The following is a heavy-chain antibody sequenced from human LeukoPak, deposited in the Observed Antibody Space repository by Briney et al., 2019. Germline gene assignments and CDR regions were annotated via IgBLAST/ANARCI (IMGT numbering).Heavy chain of an antibody. CDR3: AKAYYYDSSGSHDY. CDR1: GFTFSSYA. D-gene: IGHD3-22*01. J-gene: IGHJ4*02. Sequence: GGSLRLSCAASGFTFSSYAVSWVRQAPGKGLEWVSAISGSGGSTYHADSVKGRFTISRDNSKNTLYLQMNSLRAEDTAVYYCAKAYYYDSSGSHDYWGQGTLVTVSS. CDR2: ISGSGGST. V-gene: IGHV3-23*01.